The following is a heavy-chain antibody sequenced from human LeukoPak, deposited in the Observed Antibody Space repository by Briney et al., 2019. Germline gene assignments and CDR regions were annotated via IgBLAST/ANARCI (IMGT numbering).Heavy chain of an antibody. D-gene: IGHD3-22*01. CDR2: ISGYNGDT. CDR3: ARVTMIVLSMNPPDNWFDP. J-gene: IGHJ5*02. Sequence: ASVTVSFKASGFTFTTFGFTWVRQAPGQGLEWIGWISGYNGDTNYAQNFQGRVTMTTDTSTGTAYMELTSLRSDDTAIYYCARVTMIVLSMNPPDNWFDPWGQGTLVTVSS. V-gene: IGHV1-18*01. CDR1: GFTFTTFG.